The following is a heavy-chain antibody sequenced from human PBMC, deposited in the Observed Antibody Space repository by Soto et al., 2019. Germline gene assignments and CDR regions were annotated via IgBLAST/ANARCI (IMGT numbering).Heavy chain of an antibody. CDR1: GGFLSESC. D-gene: IGHD3-16*01. Sequence: SETLSLTCAVYGGFLSESCWTWIRQPPGKGLEWIGEINHVGGTNYNPSLKSRVTMSVDTSQNQFSLRLISVTAADTAMYFCVRIRYQLPSSVLWLDPWGQGTPVTVSS. CDR3: VRIRYQLPSSVLWLDP. CDR2: INHVGGT. V-gene: IGHV4-34*01. J-gene: IGHJ5*02.